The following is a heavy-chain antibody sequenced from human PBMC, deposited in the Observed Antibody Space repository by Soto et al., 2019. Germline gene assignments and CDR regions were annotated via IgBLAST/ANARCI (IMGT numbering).Heavy chain of an antibody. V-gene: IGHV1-18*01. D-gene: IGHD3-3*02. CDR2: ISGYNGDT. Sequence: QVQLVQSGAEVKEPGASVKVSCKASGATFTSYGFNWVRQAPGQGREWMGWISGYNGDTHYAQNFQVRVTMTIDTSTSTAYMELRSLRSDDAAVYYCGRGTIFGLVSFDYWGQGTLVTVSS. CDR1: GATFTSYG. J-gene: IGHJ4*02. CDR3: GRGTIFGLVSFDY.